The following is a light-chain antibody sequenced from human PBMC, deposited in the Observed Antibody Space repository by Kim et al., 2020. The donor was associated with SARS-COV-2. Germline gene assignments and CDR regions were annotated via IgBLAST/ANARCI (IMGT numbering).Light chain of an antibody. CDR2: GAS. J-gene: IGKJ4*01. V-gene: IGKV3-20*01. CDR3: QQYGSSSLT. CDR1: QSVTSNY. Sequence: EIVLMQSPGTLSLSPGERATLSCRASQSVTSNYLAWYQQKPGQAPALLIYGASSRATGIPDRFSGSGSGTDFTLTISRLEPEDFAVYYCQQYGSSSLTFGEGTKVDIK.